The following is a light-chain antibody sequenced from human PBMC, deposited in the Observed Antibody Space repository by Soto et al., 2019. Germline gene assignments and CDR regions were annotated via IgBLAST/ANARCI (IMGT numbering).Light chain of an antibody. CDR3: QQYGSSRVIT. CDR2: GAS. CDR1: QSVSSSY. J-gene: IGKJ5*01. Sequence: EIVLTPSPGTLSLSPGDRATLSCRASQSVSSSYLAWYQQKPGQAPRLLIDGASSGATGIPDSFSGSGSGTDFTLTISRLEPEDFAVDYCQQYGSSRVITFGQGTRLE. V-gene: IGKV3-20*01.